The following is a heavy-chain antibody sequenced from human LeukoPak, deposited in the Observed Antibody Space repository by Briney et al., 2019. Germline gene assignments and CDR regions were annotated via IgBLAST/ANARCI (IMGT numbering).Heavy chain of an antibody. CDR1: GYSINNGYY. J-gene: IGHJ4*02. Sequence: SETLSLTCAVSGYSINNGYYWGWIRQPPGKGLEWIGSIHHSGSTYYNPSLESRVTILVDTSKNQFSLNMRSVTAADTAVYYCARGGLAGATHFDYWGQGTLVTVSS. V-gene: IGHV4-38-2*01. CDR2: IHHSGST. D-gene: IGHD1-26*01. CDR3: ARGGLAGATHFDY.